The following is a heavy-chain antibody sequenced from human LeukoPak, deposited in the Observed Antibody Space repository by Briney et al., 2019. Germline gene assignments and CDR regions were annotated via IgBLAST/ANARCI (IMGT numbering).Heavy chain of an antibody. V-gene: IGHV1-2*02. J-gene: IGHJ4*02. D-gene: IGHD3-22*01. CDR2: INPNSGGT. CDR3: ARDPFGYYDSSGYPPYYFDY. CDR1: GYTFTGYY. Sequence: GASVKVSCKASGYTFTGYYMHWVRQAPGQGLEWMGWINPNSGGTNYAQKFQGRVTMTRDTSTSTVYMELSSLRSEDTAVYYCARDPFGYYDSSGYPPYYFDYWGQGTLVTVSS.